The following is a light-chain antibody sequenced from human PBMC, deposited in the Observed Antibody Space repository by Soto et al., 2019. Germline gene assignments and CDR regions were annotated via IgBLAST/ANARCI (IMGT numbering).Light chain of an antibody. Sequence: QSALTQPASVSGSPGQSITISCTGTSSDVGGYNYVSWYQQHPGKAPKLMIYDVSNRPSGVSNRFSGSKSGNTASLTISGLPAEDEADYYCSSYTSSSTPFWVFGGGTKVTVL. V-gene: IGLV2-14*01. CDR1: SSDVGGYNY. CDR2: DVS. CDR3: SSYTSSSTPFWV. J-gene: IGLJ3*02.